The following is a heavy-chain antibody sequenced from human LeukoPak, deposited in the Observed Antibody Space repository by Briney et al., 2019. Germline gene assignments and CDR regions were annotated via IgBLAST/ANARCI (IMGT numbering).Heavy chain of an antibody. V-gene: IGHV3-23*01. J-gene: IGHJ6*02. Sequence: GGSLRLSCAASGFTFSSYAMSWVRQAPGKGLEWVSAISGSGGSTYYADSVKGRFTISRDNSKNTLYLQMNSLRAEDTAVYYCARDAGYDSSGYVYYYYGMDVWGQGTTVTVSS. CDR1: GFTFSSYA. CDR3: ARDAGYDSSGYVYYYYGMDV. D-gene: IGHD3-22*01. CDR2: ISGSGGST.